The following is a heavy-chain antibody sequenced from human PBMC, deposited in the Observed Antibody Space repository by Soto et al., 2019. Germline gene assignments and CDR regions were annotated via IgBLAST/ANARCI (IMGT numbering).Heavy chain of an antibody. J-gene: IGHJ6*02. Sequence: ASVKVSCKASGYTFTSYDINWVRQATGQGLEWMGWMNPNSGNTGYAQKFQGRVTMTRNTSISTAYMELSSLRSEDTAVYYCARGPRGGYDLYYYYYGMDVWGQGTTVTVSS. CDR1: GYTFTSYD. V-gene: IGHV1-8*01. CDR2: MNPNSGNT. D-gene: IGHD5-12*01. CDR3: ARGPRGGYDLYYYYYGMDV.